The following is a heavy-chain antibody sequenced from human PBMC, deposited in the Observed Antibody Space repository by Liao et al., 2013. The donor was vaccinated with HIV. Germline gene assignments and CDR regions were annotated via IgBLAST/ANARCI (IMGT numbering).Heavy chain of an antibody. D-gene: IGHD6-19*01. Sequence: QVQLQESGPGLVKASETLSLTCTVSGDSIRGYYWSWIRQPAGEGLEWIGRIHSTGSSSYNSSLKSRVTMTLDPSKSQLSLNLASLTAADTAVYYCAREGYIPGWYGSNFYYMDVWGKGITVSVSS. CDR3: AREGYIPGWYGSNFYYMDV. CDR2: IHSTGSS. V-gene: IGHV4-4*07. CDR1: GDSIRGYY. J-gene: IGHJ6*03.